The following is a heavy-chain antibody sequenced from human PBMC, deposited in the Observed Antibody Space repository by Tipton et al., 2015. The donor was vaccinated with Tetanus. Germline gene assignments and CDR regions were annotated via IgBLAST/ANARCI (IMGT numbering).Heavy chain of an antibody. V-gene: IGHV4-4*08. CDR1: GDSISSSY. Sequence: TLSLTCTVSGDSISSSYWSWIRQPPGKGLEWIGYIYIPESAKIYNPSFQSRVAISIDTSKSQLSLKLTSVTAADTAVYYCARGKIRVPEHWFDPWGHGTLVTVSS. D-gene: IGHD4/OR15-4a*01. CDR3: ARGKIRVPEHWFDP. J-gene: IGHJ5*02. CDR2: IYIPESA.